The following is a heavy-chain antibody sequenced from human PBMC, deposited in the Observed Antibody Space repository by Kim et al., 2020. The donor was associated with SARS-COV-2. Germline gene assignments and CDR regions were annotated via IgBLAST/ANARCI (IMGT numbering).Heavy chain of an antibody. CDR2: ISYEGSTQ. CDR1: GFTFSSHL. J-gene: IGHJ5*02. CDR3: ARNLVGDRAMGP. V-gene: IGHV3-30*03. D-gene: IGHD1-26*01. Sequence: GGSLRLSCAASGFTFSSHLMNWVRQAPGKGLEWVALISYEGSTQKYKESVKGRFTISRDNSKNALYLQMNSLRPEDTAVYYCARNLVGDRAMGPWGQGTLVTVSS.